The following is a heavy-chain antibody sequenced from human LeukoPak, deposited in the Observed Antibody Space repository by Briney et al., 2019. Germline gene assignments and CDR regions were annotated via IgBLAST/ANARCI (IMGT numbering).Heavy chain of an antibody. D-gene: IGHD3-10*01. CDR3: AGDSLLFHFYYYMDV. V-gene: IGHV1-69*05. CDR1: GGTFSSYA. CDR2: IIPIFGIA. J-gene: IGHJ6*03. Sequence: SVKVSYKASGGTFSSYAISWVGQAPGQGREWMGRIIPIFGIANYAQKLQGRVTITTDESTSTTYMERSSLRSGDTAVYYCAGDSLLFHFYYYMDVWAKGTTVTLS.